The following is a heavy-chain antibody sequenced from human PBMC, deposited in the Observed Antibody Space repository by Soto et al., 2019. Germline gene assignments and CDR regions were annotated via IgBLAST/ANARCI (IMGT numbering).Heavy chain of an antibody. CDR3: ARAPIGYESRGYY. CDR2: IIPILGIA. Sequence: QVQLVQSGAEVQKPGSSVNVSCTASGGTFSSYTISWVRQAPGQGLEWMGRIIPILGIANYAQKFQGRVTITADKSTSTAYMELSSLRSEDTAVYYCARAPIGYESRGYYWGQGTLFTVSS. J-gene: IGHJ4*02. D-gene: IGHD3-22*01. CDR1: GGTFSSYT. V-gene: IGHV1-69*02.